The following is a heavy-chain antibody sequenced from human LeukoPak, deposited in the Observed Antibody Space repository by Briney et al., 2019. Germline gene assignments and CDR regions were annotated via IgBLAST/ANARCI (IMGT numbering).Heavy chain of an antibody. CDR3: AAHSGYASSNFDH. D-gene: IGHD5-12*01. J-gene: IGHJ4*02. V-gene: IGHV3-20*01. CDR1: GFTFDDYG. Sequence: GGSLRLSCAASGFTFDDYGMSWVRQAPGKGLEWVSGINWSVGSTGYADSVKGRFTISRDNAKNSLYLQMNSLRAEDTALYHCAAHSGYASSNFDHWGQGALVTVSS. CDR2: INWSVGST.